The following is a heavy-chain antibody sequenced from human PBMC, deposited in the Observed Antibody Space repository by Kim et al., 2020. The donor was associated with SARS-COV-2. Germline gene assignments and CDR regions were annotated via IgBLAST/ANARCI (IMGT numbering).Heavy chain of an antibody. CDR3: AREGGDSGDYYSVY. V-gene: IGHV3-20*04. J-gene: IGHJ4*02. CDR1: GFTFDHYG. D-gene: IGHD2-21*01. Sequence: GGSLRLSCAASGFTFDHYGMSWIRQAPGKGLEWVSGLNWNGDITGYADSVKGRFTISRDNAKNSRFLQMNSLTSEDTAFYYCAREGGDSGDYYSVYWGQG. CDR2: LNWNGDIT.